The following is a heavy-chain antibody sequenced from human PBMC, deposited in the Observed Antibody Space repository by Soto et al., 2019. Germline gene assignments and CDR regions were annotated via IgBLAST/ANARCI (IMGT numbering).Heavy chain of an antibody. J-gene: IGHJ6*02. CDR2: IIPIFGSA. Sequence: SVKVSCKASGGTFSSYDIRWVRQAPGQGLEWMGGIIPIFGSASYAQKFQGRVTITADASTSTAYMELSSLRSEDTAVYYCARERVPQGESGGGIFAVSDRDDDWFDVWGQGTTVTVYS. D-gene: IGHD2-15*01. CDR1: GGTFSSYD. CDR3: ARERVPQGESGGGIFAVSDRDDDWFDV. V-gene: IGHV1-69*13.